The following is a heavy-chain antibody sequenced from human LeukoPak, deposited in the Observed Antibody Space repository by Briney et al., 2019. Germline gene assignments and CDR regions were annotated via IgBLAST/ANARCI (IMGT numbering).Heavy chain of an antibody. V-gene: IGHV3-21*01. Sequence: GGSLRLSCAASGFTSSSQSMDWVRQAPGKGLEWVSSISSSSSHIYYADSVKGRFTISRDNAKNSLYLQMNSLRVDDTAVYYCAAAEYSSSSGGYWGQGTLVTVSS. J-gene: IGHJ4*02. CDR1: GFTSSSQS. CDR2: ISSSSSHI. CDR3: AAAEYSSSSGGY. D-gene: IGHD6-6*01.